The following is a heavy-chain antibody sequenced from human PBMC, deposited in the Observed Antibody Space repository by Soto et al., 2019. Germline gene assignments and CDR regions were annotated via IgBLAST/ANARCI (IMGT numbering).Heavy chain of an antibody. CDR3: ARPRPAATLLPGFES. Sequence: SETLSLTCTFSGGSISVSTYYWAWIPQPPWKGPEWIGSIYYSGSAYDNPSLKSRGTISVDTSKNQFSLKLTSVTSPDTAVYFCARPRPAATLLPGFESWGQGIVVIVSS. CDR2: IYYSGSA. V-gene: IGHV4-39*01. D-gene: IGHD6-25*01. J-gene: IGHJ4*02. CDR1: GGSISVSTYY.